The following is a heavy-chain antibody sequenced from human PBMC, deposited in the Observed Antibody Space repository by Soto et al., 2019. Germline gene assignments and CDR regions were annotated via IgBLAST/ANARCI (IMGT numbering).Heavy chain of an antibody. Sequence: QVQLVQSGAEVKKPGASVKVSCKASGYTFTNYAMHWVRQAPGQRLEWMGWVNAGNGNTKFSQKFQGRLTFIRDTSASTAYMELTSLSSEDTSVYYCARVGFSSDICYRYWNFDLLGRGTLVTVSS. CDR3: ARVGFSSDICYRYWNFDL. CDR1: GYTFTNYA. V-gene: IGHV1-3*01. J-gene: IGHJ2*01. CDR2: VNAGNGNT. D-gene: IGHD2-15*01.